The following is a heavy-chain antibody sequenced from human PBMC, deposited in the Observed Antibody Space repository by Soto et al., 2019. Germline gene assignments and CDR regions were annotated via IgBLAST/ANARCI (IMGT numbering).Heavy chain of an antibody. D-gene: IGHD2-21*02. CDR2: ISPDGCDV. Sequence: GGTLRLSSAASRFPFTNYWMNWDRQTPGKGLMWVSRISPDGCDVGYADSVEGRLTVASDNANNSLYLQMNGLRDTDTAVYYCTRQVYSVVTPFDYWGQGTLVSVSS. J-gene: IGHJ4*02. CDR1: RFPFTNYW. CDR3: TRQVYSVVTPFDY. V-gene: IGHV3-74*01.